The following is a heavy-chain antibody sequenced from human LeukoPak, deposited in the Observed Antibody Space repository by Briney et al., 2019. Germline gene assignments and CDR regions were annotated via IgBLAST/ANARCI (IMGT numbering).Heavy chain of an antibody. V-gene: IGHV4-61*02. J-gene: IGHJ4*02. CDR3: AREDRYCSGGSCYS. CDR2: IYTSGST. D-gene: IGHD2-15*01. CDR1: GGSISSGSYY. Sequence: SETLSLTCTVSGGSISSGSYYWSWMRQPAGKRLEWIGRIYTSGSTNYNPSLKSRVSISVNTSKNQFSLKVSSVTAADTAVYYCAREDRYCSGGSCYSWGQGTLVTVSS.